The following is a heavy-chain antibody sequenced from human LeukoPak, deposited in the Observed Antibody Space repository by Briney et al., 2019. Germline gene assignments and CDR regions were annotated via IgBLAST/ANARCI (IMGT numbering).Heavy chain of an antibody. D-gene: IGHD3-22*01. Sequence: PGGSLRLPCAASGFTFDDYAMHWVRQAPGKGLEWVSGISWNSGSIGYADSVKGRFTISRDNAKNSLYLQMNSLRAEDTALYYCAEDVSVGDYYDSSGWDYWGQGTLVTVSS. V-gene: IGHV3-9*01. CDR2: ISWNSGSI. J-gene: IGHJ4*02. CDR3: AEDVSVGDYYDSSGWDY. CDR1: GFTFDDYA.